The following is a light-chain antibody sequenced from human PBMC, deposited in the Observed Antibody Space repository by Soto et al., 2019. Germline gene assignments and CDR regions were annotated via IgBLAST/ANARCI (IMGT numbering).Light chain of an antibody. CDR3: SSYTSSSTPYVV. CDR1: SSDVGGYNY. J-gene: IGLJ2*01. V-gene: IGLV2-14*01. Sequence: QSALTQPASVSGSPGQSITISCTGTSSDVGGYNYVSWYQQHPGKAPKLMIYEVSNRPSGVSNRFSGSKSVNTASLTISGLQAEDEADYYCSSYTSSSTPYVVFGGGTQLTVL. CDR2: EVS.